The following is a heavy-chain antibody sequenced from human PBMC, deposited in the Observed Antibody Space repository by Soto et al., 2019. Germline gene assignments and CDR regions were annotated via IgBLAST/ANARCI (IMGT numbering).Heavy chain of an antibody. J-gene: IGHJ6*02. CDR2: ISGSGSTI. Sequence: GGSLRLSCAASGFTFSSYEMNWVRQAPGKGLEWVSYISGSGSTIFYADSVKGRFTISRDNAKNSLYLQMNSLRAEDTAVYYCARDDGLGLAPYYGMDVWGQGTTVTVSS. V-gene: IGHV3-48*03. CDR3: ARDDGLGLAPYYGMDV. CDR1: GFTFSSYE. D-gene: IGHD3-10*01.